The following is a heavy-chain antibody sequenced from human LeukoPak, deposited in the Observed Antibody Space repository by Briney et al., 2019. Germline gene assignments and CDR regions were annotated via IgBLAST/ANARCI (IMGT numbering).Heavy chain of an antibody. CDR2: ISPYNGNT. Sequence: ASVKVSCKASSYTFTTYGITWVRQAPGQGLECMGWISPYNGNTNYAQKLQGRVTMTTDTSTSTDYMELRSLRSDDTAVYYCATFPAYCGGGCYHDYWGQGTLVTVSS. CDR1: SYTFTTYG. V-gene: IGHV1-18*01. D-gene: IGHD2-21*02. J-gene: IGHJ4*02. CDR3: ATFPAYCGGGCYHDY.